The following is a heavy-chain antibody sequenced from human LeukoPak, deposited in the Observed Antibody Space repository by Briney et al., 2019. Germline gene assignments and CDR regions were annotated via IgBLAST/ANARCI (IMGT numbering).Heavy chain of an antibody. CDR1: GGTFSSYA. CDR2: IIPIFGTA. V-gene: IGHV1-69*13. CDR3: ASYGITPETPSY. D-gene: IGHD1-14*01. J-gene: IGHJ4*02. Sequence: SVKVSCKASGGTFSSYAISWVRQAPGQGLEWMGGIIPIFGTANYAQKFQGRVTITADESTSTAYMELSSLRSEDTAVYYCASYGITPETPSYWGQGTLVTVSS.